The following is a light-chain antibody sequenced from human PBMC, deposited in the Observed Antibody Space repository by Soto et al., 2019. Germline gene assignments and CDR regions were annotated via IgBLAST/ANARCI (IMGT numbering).Light chain of an antibody. Sequence: QSVLTQPPSASGAPGQSVTISCTGTSSDFGAYDYVSWYQQHPGKAPELIIYEVNQRPSGVPDRFSGSKSGNTASLTVSGLQAEVVFDYYCNSYSGSIYCVVFVTGSMVTVL. CDR1: SSDFGAYDY. CDR2: EVN. J-gene: IGLJ1*01. CDR3: NSYSGSIYCVV. V-gene: IGLV2-8*01.